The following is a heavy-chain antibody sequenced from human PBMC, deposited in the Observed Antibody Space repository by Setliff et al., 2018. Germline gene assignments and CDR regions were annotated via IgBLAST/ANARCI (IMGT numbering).Heavy chain of an antibody. CDR1: GGSISSYY. CDR3: AREQWLDPPGYYYMDV. J-gene: IGHJ6*03. V-gene: IGHV4-4*07. CDR2: IYIGGSA. D-gene: IGHD6-19*01. Sequence: SETLSLTCTVSGGSISSYYWSWIRQPAGKGLEWIGHIYIGGSANYNPSLNSRVTMSIDTSKNQFSLKLNSVTAADMAVYYCAREQWLDPPGYYYMDVWAKGTTVTVPS.